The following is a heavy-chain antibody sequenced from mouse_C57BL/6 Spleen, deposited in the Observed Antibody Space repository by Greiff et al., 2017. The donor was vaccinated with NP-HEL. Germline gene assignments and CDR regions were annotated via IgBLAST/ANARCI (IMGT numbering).Heavy chain of an antibody. CDR3: ARGSGFLYAMDY. V-gene: IGHV1-64*01. CDR2: IHPNSGST. J-gene: IGHJ4*01. Sequence: VQLQQPGAELVKPGASVKLSCKASGYTFTSYWMHWVKQRPGQGLEWIGMIHPNSGSTNYNEKFKSKATLTVDKSSSTAYMQLSSLTSEDSAVYYCARGSGFLYAMDYWGQGTSVTVSS. CDR1: GYTFTSYW. D-gene: IGHD3-2*02.